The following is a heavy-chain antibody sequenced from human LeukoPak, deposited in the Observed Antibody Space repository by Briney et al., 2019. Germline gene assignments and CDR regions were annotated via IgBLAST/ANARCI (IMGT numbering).Heavy chain of an antibody. CDR2: IYSGGST. Sequence: GGSLRLSCAASGFTVSSNYMSWVRQAPGKGLEWVSVIYSGGSTYYADSVKGRFTISRDSSKNTLYLQMNSLRAEDTAVYYCARGPVPGPLDYWGQGTLVTVSS. V-gene: IGHV3-53*01. CDR3: ARGPVPGPLDY. CDR1: GFTVSSNY. J-gene: IGHJ4*02.